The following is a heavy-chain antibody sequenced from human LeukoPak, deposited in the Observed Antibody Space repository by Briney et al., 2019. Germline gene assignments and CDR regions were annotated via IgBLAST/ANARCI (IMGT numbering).Heavy chain of an antibody. D-gene: IGHD6-13*01. CDR3: ARHQVEAAAGDY. CDR1: GGSISSSSYY. J-gene: IGHJ4*02. V-gene: IGHV4-39*01. CDR2: IYYSGST. Sequence: ETLSLTCTVSGGSISSSSYYWGWIRQPPGTGLEWIGSIYYSGSTYYNPSLKSRVTISVDTSKNQFPLKLSSVTAADTAVYYCARHQVEAAAGDYWGQGTLVTVSS.